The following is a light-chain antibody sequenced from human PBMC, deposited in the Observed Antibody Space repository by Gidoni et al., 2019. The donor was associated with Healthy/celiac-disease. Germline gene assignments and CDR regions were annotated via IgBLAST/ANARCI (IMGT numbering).Light chain of an antibody. V-gene: IGKV3-15*01. CDR1: QSVSSN. CDR2: GAS. Sequence: ERVMTQSPATLSVSPGERATLSCRASQSVSSNLAWYQQKPGQAPRLLIHGASTRATGVPDRFSGSGSGTEFTLTISSLQSEDFAVYYCQHYDNLPLTFGGGTKVEIK. J-gene: IGKJ4*01. CDR3: QHYDNLPLT.